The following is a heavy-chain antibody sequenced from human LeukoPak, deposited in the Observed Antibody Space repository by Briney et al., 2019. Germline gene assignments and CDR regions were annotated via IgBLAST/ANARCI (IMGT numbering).Heavy chain of an antibody. V-gene: IGHV4-31*03. CDR3: ARVGYYSGSRTFDY. D-gene: IGHD1-26*01. CDR2: IYYSGST. Sequence: PSETLSLTCTVSGGSISCGGYYWSWIRQHPGKGLEWIGYIYYSGSTYYNPSLKSRVTISVDTSKNQFSLKLSSVTAADTAVYYCARVGYYSGSRTFDYWGQGTLVPVSS. J-gene: IGHJ4*02. CDR1: GGSISCGGYY.